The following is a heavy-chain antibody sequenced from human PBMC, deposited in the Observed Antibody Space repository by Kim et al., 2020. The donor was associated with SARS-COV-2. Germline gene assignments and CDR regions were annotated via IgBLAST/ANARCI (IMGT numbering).Heavy chain of an antibody. J-gene: IGHJ4*02. Sequence: YNDYAVSVKSRITINPDTSKNQFSLQLNSVTPEDTAVYYCGRTADGKIDYWGQGTLVTVSS. CDR2: YN. CDR3: GRTADGKIDY. D-gene: IGHD6-13*01. V-gene: IGHV6-1*01.